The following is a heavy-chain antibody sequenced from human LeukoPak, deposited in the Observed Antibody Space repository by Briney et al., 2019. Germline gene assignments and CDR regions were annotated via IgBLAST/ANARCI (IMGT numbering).Heavy chain of an antibody. CDR1: GGSISSYY. V-gene: IGHV4-59*01. CDR3: ASQSSSWCGAAYYYYMDV. CDR2: IYYSGST. Sequence: PSETLSLTCTVSGGSISSYYWSWIRQPPGKGLEWIGYIYYSGSTNYNPSLKSRVTISVDTSKNQFSLKLSSVSAADTAVYYCASQSSSWCGAAYYYYMDVWGKGTTVTVSS. J-gene: IGHJ6*03. D-gene: IGHD6-13*01.